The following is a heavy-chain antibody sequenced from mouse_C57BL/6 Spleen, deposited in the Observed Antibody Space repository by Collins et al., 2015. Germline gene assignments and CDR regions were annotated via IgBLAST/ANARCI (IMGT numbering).Heavy chain of an antibody. Sequence: QVQLQQSGPELVKPGASVKISCKASGYAFSSSWMNWVKQRPGKSLEWIGRIYPGDGDTNYNGKFKGKATLTADKSSSTAYMQLSSLTSEDSAVYFCAAPGTPIAYWGQGTLVTVSA. D-gene: IGHD4-1*01. CDR1: GYAFSSSW. CDR3: AAPGTPIAY. J-gene: IGHJ3*01. V-gene: IGHV1-82*01. CDR2: IYPGDGDT.